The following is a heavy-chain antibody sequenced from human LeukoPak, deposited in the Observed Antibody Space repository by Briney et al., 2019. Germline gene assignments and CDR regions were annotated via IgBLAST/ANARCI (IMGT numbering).Heavy chain of an antibody. CDR2: IYYSGST. D-gene: IGHD6-19*01. V-gene: IGHV4-59*01. Sequence: PSETLSLTCTVSGGSISSYYWSWIRQPPGKGLEWIGYIYYSGSTNYNPSLKSRVTISVDTSKNQFSLKLSSVTAADTAVYYCARYVSSGWYRVGGNWFDPWGQGTLVTVSS. CDR1: GGSISSYY. J-gene: IGHJ5*02. CDR3: ARYVSSGWYRVGGNWFDP.